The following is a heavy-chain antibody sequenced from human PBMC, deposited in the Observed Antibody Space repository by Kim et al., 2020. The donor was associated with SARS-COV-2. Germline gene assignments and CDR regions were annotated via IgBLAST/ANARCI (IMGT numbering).Heavy chain of an antibody. D-gene: IGHD3-9*01. Sequence: GGSLRLSCAASGFTVSSNYMSWVRQAPGKGLEWVSVIYSGGSTYYADSVKDRFTISRHNSKNTLYLQMNSLSVEDTAVYYCARSRGDILTGASWDAFDIWGDGEIVTLSS. CDR1: GFTVSSNY. J-gene: IGHJ3*02. V-gene: IGHV3-53*04. CDR3: ARSRGDILTGASWDAFDI. CDR2: IYSGGST.